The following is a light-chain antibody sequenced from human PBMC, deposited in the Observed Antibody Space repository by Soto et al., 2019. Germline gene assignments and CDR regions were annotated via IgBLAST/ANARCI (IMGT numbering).Light chain of an antibody. V-gene: IGKV3-11*01. CDR2: DAS. CDR3: HQHGSSRWA. CDR1: QSVSSY. Sequence: EIVLTQSPATLSLSPGERATLSCRASQSVSSYLAWYQQKPGQAPRLLIYDASNRATGIPARFSGSGSGTDFTLTISSLEPEDFAVYYCHQHGSSRWAFGQGTKVEIK. J-gene: IGKJ1*01.